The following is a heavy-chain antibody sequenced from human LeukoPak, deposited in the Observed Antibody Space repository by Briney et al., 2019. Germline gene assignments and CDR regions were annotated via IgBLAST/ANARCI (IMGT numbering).Heavy chain of an antibody. D-gene: IGHD3-22*01. CDR1: GDSISSGDYY. CDR2: IYYSGST. V-gene: IGHV4-30-4*01. CDR3: ARDTRMSSGFHYFDL. Sequence: SETLSLTCSVSGDSISSGDYYWSWVRQPPGKTLECIGYIYYSGSTYSNPSLRSRVTISVDTPNKQFSLKLSSVTAADTAVYYCARDTRMSSGFHYFDLWGQGTLVTVSS. J-gene: IGHJ4*02.